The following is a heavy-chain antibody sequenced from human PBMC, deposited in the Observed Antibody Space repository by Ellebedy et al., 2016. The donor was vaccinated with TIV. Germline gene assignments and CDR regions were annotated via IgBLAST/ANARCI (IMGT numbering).Heavy chain of an antibody. CDR1: GFTLSGYW. CDR3: TRESFRYFDWDL. D-gene: IGHD3-9*01. V-gene: IGHV3-74*01. Sequence: PGGSLRLSCAASGFTLSGYWMHWVCQVPGKGLMWVSRINTYGSSTSYADPVEGRFTITRDNAKKTLYLEMGSLGPEDTAVYYYTRESFRYFDWDLWGQGTLVTVSS. J-gene: IGHJ4*02. CDR2: INTYGSST.